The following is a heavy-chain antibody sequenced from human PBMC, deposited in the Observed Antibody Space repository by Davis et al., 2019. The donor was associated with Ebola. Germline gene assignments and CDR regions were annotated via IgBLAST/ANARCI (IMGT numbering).Heavy chain of an antibody. CDR2: ISYDGTSK. D-gene: IGHD1-26*01. CDR1: GFTFSTYG. Sequence: GGSLRLSCAVSGFTFSTYGMHWVRQAPGKGLEWLALISYDGTSKYYADSVKGRFTISRDNAKNSLYLQMNSLRAEDTAVYYCAREVGVDGMDVWGQGTTVTVSS. CDR3: AREVGVDGMDV. V-gene: IGHV3-30*03. J-gene: IGHJ6*02.